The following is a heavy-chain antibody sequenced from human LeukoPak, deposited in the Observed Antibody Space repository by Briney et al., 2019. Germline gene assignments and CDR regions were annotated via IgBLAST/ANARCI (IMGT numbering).Heavy chain of an antibody. CDR1: GYTFTSYD. CDR2: MNPNSGNT. Sequence: ASVKVSCKASGYTFTSYDINWVRQATGQGLEWMGWMNPNSGNTGYAQKFQGRVTMTEDTSTDTAYMELSSLRSEDTAVYYCATITMVRGVILPWFDPWGQGTLVTVSS. J-gene: IGHJ5*02. V-gene: IGHV1-8*01. CDR3: ATITMVRGVILPWFDP. D-gene: IGHD3-10*01.